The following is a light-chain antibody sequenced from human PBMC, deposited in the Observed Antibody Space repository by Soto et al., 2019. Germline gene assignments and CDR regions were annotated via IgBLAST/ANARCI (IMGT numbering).Light chain of an antibody. CDR2: GNY. CDR3: AAWDDRLNADV. J-gene: IGLJ1*01. Sequence: QSVLTQPPSASGTPGQRVTISCSGSSSNIGSETVNWFQHLPGTTPKLLIYGNYKRPSGVPARFSGSKSGTSASLAIIGLQSEDEADYYCAAWDDRLNADVFGTGTRSPS. CDR1: SSNIGSET. V-gene: IGLV1-44*01.